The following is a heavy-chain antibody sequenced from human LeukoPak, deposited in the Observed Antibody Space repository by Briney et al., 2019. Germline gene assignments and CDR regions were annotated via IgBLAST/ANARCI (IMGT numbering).Heavy chain of an antibody. V-gene: IGHV3-48*03. CDR2: ISSSGSTI. J-gene: IGHJ4*02. CDR3: ASGKGLTFDY. Sequence: GGSLRLSCAASGFTFSSYEMNWVRQAPGKGLEWVSYISSSGSTIYYADSVKGRFAISRDNAKNSLYLQMNGLRAEDTAVYYCASGKGLTFDYWGQGTLVTVSS. CDR1: GFTFSSYE. D-gene: IGHD4-23*01.